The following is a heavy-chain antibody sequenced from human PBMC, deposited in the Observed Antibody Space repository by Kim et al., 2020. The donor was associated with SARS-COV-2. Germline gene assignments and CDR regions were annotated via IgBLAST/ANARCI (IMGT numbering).Heavy chain of an antibody. CDR2: ISNDGSNK. Sequence: GGSLRLSCVASGFTFNTYGIHWVRQAPGKGLEWVAIISNDGSNKYYAASVKGRFTISRDNSKNTLYLQMNSLRAEDTAVYYCARDAWGVTPYSFDYWGQGTLVTVSS. V-gene: IGHV3-30-3*01. J-gene: IGHJ4*02. CDR3: ARDAWGVTPYSFDY. CDR1: GFTFNTYG. D-gene: IGHD3-10*01.